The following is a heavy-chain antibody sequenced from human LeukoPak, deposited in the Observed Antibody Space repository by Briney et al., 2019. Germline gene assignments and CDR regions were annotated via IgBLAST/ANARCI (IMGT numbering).Heavy chain of an antibody. D-gene: IGHD6-19*01. Sequence: SETLSLTCTVSGGSISGYYWIWIRQPAGQGLEWIGRVYTSGTNNYSPSLKSRITMSVDSSKNQFSLRLISVTAADTAVYYCARSTGWSSDLLDYWGQGALVTVSS. CDR3: ARSTGWSSDLLDY. CDR1: GGSISGYY. V-gene: IGHV4-4*07. J-gene: IGHJ4*02. CDR2: VYTSGTN.